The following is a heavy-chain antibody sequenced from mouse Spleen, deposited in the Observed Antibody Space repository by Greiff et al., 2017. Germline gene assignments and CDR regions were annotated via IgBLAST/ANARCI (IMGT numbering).Heavy chain of an antibody. D-gene: IGHD4-1*02. Sequence: EVQLVESGGGLVKPGGSLKLSCAASGFTFSSYAMSWVRQTPEKRLEWVATISSGGSYTYYPDSVKGRFTISRDNAKNTLYLQMSSLRSEDTAMYYCARLQLGYFDVWGAGTTVTVSS. CDR2: ISSGGSYT. V-gene: IGHV5-9-3*01. J-gene: IGHJ1*01. CDR1: GFTFSSYA. CDR3: ARLQLGYFDV.